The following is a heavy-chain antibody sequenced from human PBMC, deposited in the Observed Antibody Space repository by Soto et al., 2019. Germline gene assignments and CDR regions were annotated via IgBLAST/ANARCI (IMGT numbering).Heavy chain of an antibody. CDR2: ISGSGGST. CDR1: GFTFSSYA. J-gene: IGHJ4*02. Sequence: GGSLRLSCAASGFTFSSYAMSWVRQAPGKGLEWVSAISGSGGSTYYADSVKGRFTISRDNSKNTLYLQMNSLRAEDTAVYYCANMYSSSWSIKNYWGQGTLVTVSS. V-gene: IGHV3-23*01. D-gene: IGHD6-13*01. CDR3: ANMYSSSWSIKNY.